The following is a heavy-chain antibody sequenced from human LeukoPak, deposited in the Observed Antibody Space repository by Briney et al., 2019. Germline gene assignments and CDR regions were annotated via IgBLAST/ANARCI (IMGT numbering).Heavy chain of an antibody. V-gene: IGHV3-7*05. Sequence: GGSLRLSCAASGFTFSSYGMHWVRQAPGKGLEWVANIKEDGSDEYYVDSVKGRFTISRDNAKNSLYLQMNSLRAEDTAMYYCARDTGYNTFDYWGQGTLVTVSS. D-gene: IGHD5-24*01. J-gene: IGHJ4*02. CDR1: GFTFSSYG. CDR3: ARDTGYNTFDY. CDR2: IKEDGSDE.